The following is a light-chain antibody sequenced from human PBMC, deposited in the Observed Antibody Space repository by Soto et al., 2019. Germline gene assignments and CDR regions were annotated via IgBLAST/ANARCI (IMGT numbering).Light chain of an antibody. V-gene: IGKV1-39*01. CDR1: QSISSY. CDR2: AAS. CDR3: QQSYSTPRT. Sequence: DIQMTQSXSTLSASVGDRVTITCRASQSISSYLNWYQQKPGKAPKLLIYAASSLQSGVPSRFSGSGSGTDFTLTISSLQPEDFATYYCQQSYSTPRTFGQGTKVDIK. J-gene: IGKJ1*01.